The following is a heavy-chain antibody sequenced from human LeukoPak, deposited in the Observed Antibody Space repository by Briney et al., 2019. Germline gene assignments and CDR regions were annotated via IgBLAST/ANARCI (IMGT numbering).Heavy chain of an antibody. V-gene: IGHV4-34*01. D-gene: IGHD2-2*01. CDR1: GFTFSTYN. CDR3: AREPPVPAAT. Sequence: GSLRLSCAASGFTFSTYNVYWVRQAPGKGLEWIGEINHSGSTNYNPSLKSRVTISVDTSKNQFSLKLSSVTAADTAVYYCAREPPVPAATWGQGTLVTVSS. J-gene: IGHJ4*02. CDR2: INHSGST.